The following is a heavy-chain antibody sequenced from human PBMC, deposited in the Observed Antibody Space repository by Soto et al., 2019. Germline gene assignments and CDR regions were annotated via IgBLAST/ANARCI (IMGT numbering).Heavy chain of an antibody. CDR1: GYTFTSYY. J-gene: IGHJ4*02. V-gene: IGHV1-46*01. D-gene: IGHD5-18*01. CDR3: ARGQTALIQLWAYFDY. Sequence: ASVKVSCKASGYTFTSYYMHWVRQAPGQGLEWMGIINPSGGSTSYAQKFQGRVTMTRDTSTSTVYMELSSLRSEDTAEYYCARGQTALIQLWAYFDYWGQGTLVTVSS. CDR2: INPSGGST.